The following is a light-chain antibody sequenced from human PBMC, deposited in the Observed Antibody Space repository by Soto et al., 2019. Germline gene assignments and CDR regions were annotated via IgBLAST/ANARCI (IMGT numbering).Light chain of an antibody. Sequence: QSVLPQPPSASGSPGQSVTISCTGTSSDVGGYNYVSWYQQHPGKAPKLMIYDVSKRPSGVPDRFSGSKSGNTASLTVSGLQAEDEADYYCSSYAGSNNFGVFGTGTKLTVL. V-gene: IGLV2-8*01. CDR1: SSDVGGYNY. J-gene: IGLJ1*01. CDR3: SSYAGSNNFGV. CDR2: DVS.